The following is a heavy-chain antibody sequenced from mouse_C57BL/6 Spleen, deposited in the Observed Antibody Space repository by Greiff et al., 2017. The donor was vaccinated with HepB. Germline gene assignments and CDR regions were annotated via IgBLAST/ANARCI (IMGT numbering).Heavy chain of an antibody. J-gene: IGHJ4*01. CDR1: GFTFSSYA. CDR3: ASAMAPYAMDY. Sequence: DVMLVESGGGLVKPGGSLKLSCAASGFTFSSYAMSWVRQTPEKRLEWVATISDGGSYTYYPDNVKGRFTISRDNAKNNLYLQMSHLKSEDTAMYYCASAMAPYAMDYWGQGTSVTVSS. V-gene: IGHV5-4*03. D-gene: IGHD1-1*02. CDR2: ISDGGSYT.